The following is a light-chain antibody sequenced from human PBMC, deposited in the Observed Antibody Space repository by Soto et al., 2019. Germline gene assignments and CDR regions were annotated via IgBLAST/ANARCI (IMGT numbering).Light chain of an antibody. CDR2: GAS. CDR3: QQYYYRPPYT. Sequence: EIVMTQFPVTLAASPGERVTLSCRASQTVSTNLAWYQQKRGQAPRLLIYGASTRATDFPARFSGSGSGTEFTLTISSLQSEDFGVYYCQQYYYRPPYTFGQGTKLEIK. J-gene: IGKJ2*01. CDR1: QTVSTN. V-gene: IGKV3-15*01.